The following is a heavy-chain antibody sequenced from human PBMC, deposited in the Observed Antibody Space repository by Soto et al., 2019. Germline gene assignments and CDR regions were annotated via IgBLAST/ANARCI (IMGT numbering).Heavy chain of an antibody. V-gene: IGHV4-30-4*01. CDR1: GDSISSGNKY. Sequence: QVQLRESGPGLVMPSQTLSLTCTVSGDSISSGNKYWSWIRQPPGKGLEWIGYISSSGSTYYNPSLKSRLTRSLDASQNQFSLKLNSLTDADTAVYFCARVPSPFDYYYAMDVWGQGTTVTVSS. J-gene: IGHJ6*02. D-gene: IGHD3-16*01. CDR3: ARVPSPFDYYYAMDV. CDR2: ISSSGST.